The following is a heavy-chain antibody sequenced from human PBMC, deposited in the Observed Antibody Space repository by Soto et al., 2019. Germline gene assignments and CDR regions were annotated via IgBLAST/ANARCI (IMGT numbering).Heavy chain of an antibody. V-gene: IGHV1-2*02. Sequence: ASVKVSCKASGYIFTAYSMHWVRQAPGQGLEWVGWFNPNSGDTIYAQKFQGRVTLTRDTSISTAYMELHSLRSDDTAVYSCAREDSAVISLDYWGQGTPVTVSS. CDR1: GYIFTAYS. J-gene: IGHJ4*02. CDR3: AREDSAVISLDY. D-gene: IGHD6-19*01. CDR2: FNPNSGDT.